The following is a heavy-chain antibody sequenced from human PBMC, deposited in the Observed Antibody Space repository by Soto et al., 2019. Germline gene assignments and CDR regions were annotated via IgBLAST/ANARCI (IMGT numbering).Heavy chain of an antibody. CDR1: GFTFDDYA. V-gene: IGHV3-9*01. CDR2: ISWNSGSI. J-gene: IGHJ6*03. Sequence: GGSLRLSCAASGFTFDDYAMHWVRQAPGKGLEWVSGISWNSGSIGYADSVKGRFTISRDNAKNSLYLQMNSLRAEDTALYYCAKAATIRTYYYYYMDVWGKGTTVTVSS. CDR3: AKAATIRTYYYYYMDV. D-gene: IGHD5-12*01.